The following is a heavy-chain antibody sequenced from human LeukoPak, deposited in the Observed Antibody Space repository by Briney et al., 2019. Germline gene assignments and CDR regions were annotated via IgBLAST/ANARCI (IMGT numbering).Heavy chain of an antibody. CDR2: ISAYNGHT. D-gene: IGHD4-23*01. J-gene: IGHJ5*02. CDR1: GYKFTNYG. CDR3: ARGTNPLVTPHNWFDP. V-gene: IGHV1-18*01. Sequence: GASVKVSCTASGYKFTNYGITWVRQAPGQGLEWMGWISAYNGHTSYGQKFQGRVTMTTNTSTDTIYMDLRGLTSDDTAVYYCARGTNPLVTPHNWFDPWGQGTLVTVSS.